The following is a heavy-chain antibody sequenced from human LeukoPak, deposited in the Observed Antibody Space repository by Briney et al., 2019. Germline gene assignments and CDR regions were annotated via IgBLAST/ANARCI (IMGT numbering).Heavy chain of an antibody. CDR2: ISGSGGST. V-gene: IGHV3-23*01. Sequence: GGSLRLSCSASGFTFSSYAMSWVRQAPGKGLEGVSAISGSGGSTYYAASVKGRLTICRDNYKNTLYLQMNSLRAEDTAVYYCAKVPRSTYSSGWYWFDPWGQGTLVTVSS. J-gene: IGHJ5*02. CDR1: GFTFSSYA. D-gene: IGHD6-19*01. CDR3: AKVPRSTYSSGWYWFDP.